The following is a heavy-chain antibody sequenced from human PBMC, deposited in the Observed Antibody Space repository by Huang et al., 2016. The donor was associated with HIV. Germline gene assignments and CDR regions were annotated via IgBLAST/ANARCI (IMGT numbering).Heavy chain of an antibody. Sequence: QVQLVQSGAEVKKPGASVKVSCKASGYIFTDYYIHWMRQAPGQGLEWLVWNNPNSGGTNYARKFQGRGTMTRDTSISTVYMELSGLTSDDTAIYYCARDNRVVSPLDYWGQGTLVIVSS. V-gene: IGHV1-2*02. CDR3: ARDNRVVSPLDY. CDR2: NNPNSGGT. J-gene: IGHJ4*02. D-gene: IGHD2-15*01. CDR1: GYIFTDYY.